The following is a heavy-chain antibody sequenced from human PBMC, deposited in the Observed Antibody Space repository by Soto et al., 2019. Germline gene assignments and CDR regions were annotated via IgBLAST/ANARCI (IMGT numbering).Heavy chain of an antibody. Sequence: SVKVSCKASGGTFSSYAISWVRQAPGQGLEWMGGIIPIFGTANYAQKFQGRVTITADESTSTAYMELSSLRSEDTAVYYCARAKSGYYTLKYYFDYWGQGTLVTVSS. CDR3: ARAKSGYYTLKYYFDY. D-gene: IGHD3-3*01. CDR1: GGTFSSYA. CDR2: IIPIFGTA. J-gene: IGHJ4*02. V-gene: IGHV1-69*13.